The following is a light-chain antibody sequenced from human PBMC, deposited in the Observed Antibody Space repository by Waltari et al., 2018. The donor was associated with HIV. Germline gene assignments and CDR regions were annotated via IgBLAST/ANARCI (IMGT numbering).Light chain of an antibody. CDR2: DVS. J-gene: IGLJ3*02. Sequence: QSALTQTRSVSGSPGQSVTIPCTGISSDVGGYNYVSWYKHHPGKAPKLMIYDVSKRPSGVPDRFSGSKSANTASLTISGLQAEDEAEYYCCSYAGSSWVFGGGTKLTVL. V-gene: IGLV2-11*01. CDR1: SSDVGGYNY. CDR3: CSYAGSSWV.